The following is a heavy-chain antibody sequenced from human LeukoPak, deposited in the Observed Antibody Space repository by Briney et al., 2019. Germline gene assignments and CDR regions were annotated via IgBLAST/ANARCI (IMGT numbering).Heavy chain of an antibody. D-gene: IGHD4-17*01. V-gene: IGHV3-23*01. Sequence: PGGSLRLSCAASGFTFSSYAMSWVRQAPGKGLEWVSAISGSGGSTYYADSVKGRFAISRDNSKNTLYLQMNSLRAEDTAVYYCAKDRRATVTHFDYWGQGTLVTVSS. CDR1: GFTFSSYA. CDR2: ISGSGGST. J-gene: IGHJ4*02. CDR3: AKDRRATVTHFDY.